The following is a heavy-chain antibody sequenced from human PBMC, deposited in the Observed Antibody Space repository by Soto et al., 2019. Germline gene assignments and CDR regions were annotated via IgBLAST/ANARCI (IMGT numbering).Heavy chain of an antibody. CDR2: INAYDGNR. V-gene: IGHV1-18*01. CDR3: ARDRLRGYDSSGFYS. D-gene: IGHD3-22*01. Sequence: ASVKVSCKTSGYTFSHYGITWVRQAPGQGLEWMGWINAYDGNRNYAQRVEDRVIMTTDTSTNTAFLELRSLKSDDTAIYYCARDRLRGYDSSGFYSWGQGTMVTVSS. CDR1: GYTFSHYG. J-gene: IGHJ4*02.